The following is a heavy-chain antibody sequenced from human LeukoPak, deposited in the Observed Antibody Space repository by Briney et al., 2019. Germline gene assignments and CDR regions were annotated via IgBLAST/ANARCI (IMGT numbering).Heavy chain of an antibody. CDR2: IYYSGST. V-gene: IGHV4-31*03. CDR3: ARHRWLQPFDY. J-gene: IGHJ4*02. D-gene: IGHD5-24*01. CDR1: GGSISSGGYY. Sequence: SETLSLTCTVSGGSISSGGYYWSWVRQHPGKGLEWIGYIYYSGSTYYNPSLKSRVTISVDTSKNQFSLKLSSVTAADTAVYYCARHRWLQPFDYWGQGTLVTVSS.